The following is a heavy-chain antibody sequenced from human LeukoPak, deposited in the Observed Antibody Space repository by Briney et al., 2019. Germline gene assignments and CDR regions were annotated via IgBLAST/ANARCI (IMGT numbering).Heavy chain of an antibody. V-gene: IGHV3-21*01. Sequence: GGSLRLSCAASGFIFSTYSMNWVRQAPGKGLEWVSSISSNRNYTYYADSVQGRFIITRDNAKNSLYLQTNSLRADDTAVYYCARDQPAMVPDYWGQGTLVTVSS. CDR1: GFIFSTYS. J-gene: IGHJ4*02. D-gene: IGHD4/OR15-4a*01. CDR3: ARDQPAMVPDY. CDR2: ISSNRNYT.